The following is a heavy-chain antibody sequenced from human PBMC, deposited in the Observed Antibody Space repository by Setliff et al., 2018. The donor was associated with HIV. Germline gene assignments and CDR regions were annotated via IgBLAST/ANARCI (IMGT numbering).Heavy chain of an antibody. CDR1: GGSISSGSYY. J-gene: IGHJ4*02. CDR2: IYYSGST. CDR3: ARAKEGYGGWYYFDY. Sequence: SETLSLTCTVSGGSISSGSYYWSWIRQPPGKGLEWIGYIYYSGSTYHNPSLKSRVTISVDTSKNQFSLKLSSVTAADTAVYYCARAKEGYGGWYYFDYWAQGTQVTVSS. V-gene: IGHV4-30-4*08. D-gene: IGHD6-19*01.